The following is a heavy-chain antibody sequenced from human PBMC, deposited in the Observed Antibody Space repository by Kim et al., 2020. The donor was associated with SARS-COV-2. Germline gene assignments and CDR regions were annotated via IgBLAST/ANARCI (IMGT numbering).Heavy chain of an antibody. Sequence: ASVKVSCKASGYTFTSYGISWVRQAPGQGLEWMGWISAYNGNTNYAQKLQGRVTMTTDTSTSTAYMELRSLRSDDTAVYYCARDMEEDIVVVPAAYNWFDPWGQGTLVTVSS. J-gene: IGHJ5*02. D-gene: IGHD2-2*01. V-gene: IGHV1-18*04. CDR3: ARDMEEDIVVVPAAYNWFDP. CDR1: GYTFTSYG. CDR2: ISAYNGNT.